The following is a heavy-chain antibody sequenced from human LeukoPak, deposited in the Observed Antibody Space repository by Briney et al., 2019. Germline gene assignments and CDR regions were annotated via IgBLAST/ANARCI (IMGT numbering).Heavy chain of an antibody. D-gene: IGHD3-10*01. CDR2: ISGSGGST. V-gene: IGHV3-23*01. J-gene: IGHJ4*02. CDR1: GFTFSTYG. CDR3: AKQVPYGSGSRGPDY. Sequence: GGSLRLSCVASGFTFSTYGMSWVRQAPGKGLEWVSAISGSGGSTYYADSVKGRFTISRDNSKNTLYLQMNSLRAEDTAVYYCAKQVPYGSGSRGPDYWGQGTLVTVSS.